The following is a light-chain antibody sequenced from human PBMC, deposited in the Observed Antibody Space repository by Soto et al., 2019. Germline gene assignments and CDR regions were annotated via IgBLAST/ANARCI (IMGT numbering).Light chain of an antibody. J-gene: IGLJ1*01. CDR3: SSYTSSNPTYV. CDR2: EVT. CDR1: SSDVGAYNF. Sequence: QSVLTQPASVSGSPGQSITISCTGSSSDVGAYNFVSWYQHHPGKAPKLILYEVTTRPSGVSSRFSGSKSGNTASLTISGLQADDEANYYCSSYTSSNPTYVFGTRTKVTVL. V-gene: IGLV2-14*01.